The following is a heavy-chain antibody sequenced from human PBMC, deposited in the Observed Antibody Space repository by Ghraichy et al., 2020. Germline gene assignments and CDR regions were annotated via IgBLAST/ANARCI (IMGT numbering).Heavy chain of an antibody. Sequence: SQTLSLTCAVYGGSFSGYYWSWIRQPPGKGLEWIGEINHSGSTNYNPSLKSRVTISVDTSKNQFSLKLSSVTAADTAVYYCARHPVRSGVVVQLGFDPWGQGTLVTVSS. V-gene: IGHV4-34*01. CDR2: INHSGST. CDR1: GGSFSGYY. D-gene: IGHD1-1*01. CDR3: ARHPVRSGVVVQLGFDP. J-gene: IGHJ5*02.